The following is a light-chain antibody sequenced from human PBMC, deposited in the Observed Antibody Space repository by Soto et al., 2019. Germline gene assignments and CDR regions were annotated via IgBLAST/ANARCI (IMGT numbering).Light chain of an antibody. Sequence: QSVLTQPPSISGAPGQRVTISCTGSSSNIGAGSDVHWYHQLPGTAPKLLIYGNTNRPSGVPDRFPGSKSGTSASLAIAGRQTEDEGGYYCQTYDSSLSGLYVFGTGTKVT. J-gene: IGLJ1*01. CDR2: GNT. CDR1: SSNIGAGSD. CDR3: QTYDSSLSGLYV. V-gene: IGLV1-40*01.